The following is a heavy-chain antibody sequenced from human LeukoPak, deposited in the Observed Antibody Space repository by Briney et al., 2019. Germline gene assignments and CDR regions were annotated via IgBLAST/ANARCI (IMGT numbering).Heavy chain of an antibody. J-gene: IGHJ5*02. CDR1: GYTLTELS. CDR3: AREVTMIVVVIPARWFDP. V-gene: IGHV1-24*01. Sequence: ASVKVSCKVSGYTLTELSMHWVRQAPGKGLEWMGGFDPEDGETIYAQKFQGRVTITADESTSTAYMELSSLRSEDTAVYYCAREVTMIVVVIPARWFDPWGQGTLVTVSS. CDR2: FDPEDGET. D-gene: IGHD3-22*01.